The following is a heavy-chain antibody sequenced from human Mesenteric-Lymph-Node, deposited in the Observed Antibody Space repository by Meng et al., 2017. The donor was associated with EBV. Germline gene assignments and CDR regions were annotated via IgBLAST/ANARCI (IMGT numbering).Heavy chain of an antibody. CDR1: GGSFNDYY. Sequence: QVQLHQWGAGLLKPAETLSLRCAVYGGSFNDYYWIWIRQAPGKGLEWIGEINHIRSVYYNPSLKSRVTISVDTSNNQISLRLTSVTAADTAIYYCARVRSSGSGLIRNYFDYWGQGTLVTVSS. V-gene: IGHV4-34*01. CDR3: ARVRSSGSGLIRNYFDY. D-gene: IGHD6-19*01. CDR2: INHIRSV. J-gene: IGHJ4*02.